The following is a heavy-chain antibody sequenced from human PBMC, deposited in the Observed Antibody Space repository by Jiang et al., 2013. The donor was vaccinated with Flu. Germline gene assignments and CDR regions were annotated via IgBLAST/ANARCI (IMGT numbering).Heavy chain of an antibody. D-gene: IGHD1-20*01. V-gene: IGHV4-61*01. Sequence: PGLVKPSETLSLTCTVSGGSVSSGSYYWSWIRQPPGKGLEWIGYIYYSGSTNYNPSLKSRVTISVDTSKNQFSLKLSSVTAADTAVYYCARDHRYNWNDVSPRGLYGMDVWGQGTTVTVSS. CDR3: ARDHRYNWNDVSPRGLYGMDV. J-gene: IGHJ6*02. CDR1: GGSVSSGSYY. CDR2: IYYSGST.